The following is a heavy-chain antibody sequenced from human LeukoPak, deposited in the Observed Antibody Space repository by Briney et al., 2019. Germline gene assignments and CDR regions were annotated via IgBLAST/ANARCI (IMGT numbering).Heavy chain of an antibody. D-gene: IGHD2-15*01. J-gene: IGHJ4*02. Sequence: GGSLRLSCAASGFTVSSNYMSWVRQAPGKGLEWVSAIYSGGSTYYADSVKGRFTISRDNSKNTLYLQMNSLRAEDTAVYYCARYCSGGSCYARGYLDYWGQGTLVTVSS. CDR1: GFTVSSNY. CDR2: IYSGGST. V-gene: IGHV3-53*01. CDR3: ARYCSGGSCYARGYLDY.